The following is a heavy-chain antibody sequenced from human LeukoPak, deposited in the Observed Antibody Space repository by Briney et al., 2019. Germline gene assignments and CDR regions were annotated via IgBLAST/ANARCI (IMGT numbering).Heavy chain of an antibody. CDR1: GGSISSGGYY. Sequence: PSETLSLTCSVSGGSISSGGYYWNWVRQLPEKGLEWLGYISHSGYSYYTPSLQSRLTISMDTSKNQFSLKLTSVTAADTAVYYCAKFGSDAFDIWGQGTMVTVSS. CDR3: AKFGSDAFDI. V-gene: IGHV4-31*03. CDR2: ISHSGYS. J-gene: IGHJ3*02. D-gene: IGHD3-10*01.